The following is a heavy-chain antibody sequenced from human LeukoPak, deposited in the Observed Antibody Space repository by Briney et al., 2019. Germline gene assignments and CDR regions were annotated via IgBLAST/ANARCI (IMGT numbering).Heavy chain of an antibody. CDR3: ARRDRDYFDY. J-gene: IGHJ4*02. CDR1: GFTFSSYA. CDR2: ISGRDGST. V-gene: IGHV3-23*01. Sequence: GGSLRLSCVASGFTFSSYAMSWVRQAPGKGLEWVSGISGRDGSTYYADSVKGRCTISRDNAKNSLYLQMNSLRAEDTAVYYCARRDRDYFDYWGQGTLVTVSS.